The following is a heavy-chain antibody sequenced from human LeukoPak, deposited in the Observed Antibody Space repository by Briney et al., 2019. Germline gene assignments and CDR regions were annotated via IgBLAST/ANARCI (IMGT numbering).Heavy chain of an antibody. V-gene: IGHV4-34*01. D-gene: IGHD5-18*01. CDR3: ARHEDTAMVTADY. CDR2: IYYSGST. Sequence: SETLSLTCAVYGGSFSGYYWSWIRQPPGKGLEWIGSIYYSGSTYYNPSLKSRVTISVDTSKNQFSLKLSSVTAADTAVYYCARHEDTAMVTADYWGQGTLVTVSS. J-gene: IGHJ4*02. CDR1: GGSFSGYY.